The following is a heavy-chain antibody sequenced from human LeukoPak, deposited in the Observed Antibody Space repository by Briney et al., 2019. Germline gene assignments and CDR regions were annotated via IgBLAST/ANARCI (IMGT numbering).Heavy chain of an antibody. J-gene: IGHJ5*02. CDR3: ARTRTVVPAASTNWFDP. CDR2: IYYSGST. D-gene: IGHD2-2*01. V-gene: IGHV4-31*03. CDR1: GGSISSGGYY. Sequence: PSQTLSLTCTVSGGSISSGGYYWSWIRQHPGKGLEWIGYIYYSGSTYYNPSLKNRVTISVDTSKNQFSLKLSSVTAADTAVYYCARTRTVVPAASTNWFDPWGQGTLVTVSS.